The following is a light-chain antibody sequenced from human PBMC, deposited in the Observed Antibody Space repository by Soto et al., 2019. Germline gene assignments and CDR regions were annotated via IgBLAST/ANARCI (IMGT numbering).Light chain of an antibody. CDR1: QSVSTSY. CDR3: QHYGSSRRT. Sequence: EIVLTQSPGTLSLSPGERATLSCRVSQSVSTSYLAWYQQKPGQAPRLLIYGASSRATGIPDRFSGGGSRTDFTLTISRLEPEDSAVYYCQHYGSSRRTFGGGTKVDIK. V-gene: IGKV3-20*01. J-gene: IGKJ4*01. CDR2: GAS.